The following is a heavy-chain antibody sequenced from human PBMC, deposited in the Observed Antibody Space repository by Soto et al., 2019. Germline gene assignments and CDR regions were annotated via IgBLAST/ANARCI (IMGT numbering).Heavy chain of an antibody. CDR1: GGSISSSNW. V-gene: IGHV4-4*02. J-gene: IGHJ6*02. CDR3: ARVFSGFPCSGWYGYGMDV. CDR2: IYHSGST. D-gene: IGHD6-19*01. Sequence: PSETLSLTCAVSGGSISSSNWWSWVRQPPGKGLEWIGEIYHSGSTNYNPSLKSRVTISVDKSKNQFSLKLSSVTAADTAVYYCARVFSGFPCSGWYGYGMDVWGQGTTVTVPS.